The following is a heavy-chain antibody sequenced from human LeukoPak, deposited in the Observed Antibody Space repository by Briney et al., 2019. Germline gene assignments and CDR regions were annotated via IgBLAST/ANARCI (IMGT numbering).Heavy chain of an antibody. D-gene: IGHD6-13*01. CDR1: GYSISSGYY. Sequence: SETLSLTCTVSGYSISSGYYWGWIRQPPGKGLEWIGSIYHSGSTYYNPSLKSRVTISVDTSKNQFSLKLSSVTAADTAVYYCARDRVAAAGTFSWFDPWGQGTLVTVSS. V-gene: IGHV4-38-2*02. J-gene: IGHJ5*02. CDR2: IYHSGST. CDR3: ARDRVAAAGTFSWFDP.